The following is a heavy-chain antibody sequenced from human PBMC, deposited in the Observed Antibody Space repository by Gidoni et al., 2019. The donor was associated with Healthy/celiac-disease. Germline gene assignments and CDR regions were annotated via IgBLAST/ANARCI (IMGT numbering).Heavy chain of an antibody. CDR1: GFTFSSYS. Sequence: EVQLVESGGGLVKPGGSLRLSCAASGFTFSSYSMNWVRQAPGKGLEWVSSISSSSSYIYYADSVKGRFTISRDNAKNSLYLQMNSLRAEDTAVYYCAREDSSSSLSFDYWGQGTLVTVSS. CDR2: ISSSSSYI. V-gene: IGHV3-21*01. D-gene: IGHD6-6*01. CDR3: AREDSSSSLSFDY. J-gene: IGHJ4*02.